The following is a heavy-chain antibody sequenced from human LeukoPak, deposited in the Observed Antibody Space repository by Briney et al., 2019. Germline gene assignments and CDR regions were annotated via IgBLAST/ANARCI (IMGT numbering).Heavy chain of an antibody. CDR3: ARVGRNMVTIDY. V-gene: IGHV4-39*07. CDR1: GGSISSSSYY. CDR2: IYYSGST. Sequence: SETLSLTCTVSGGSISSSSYYWGWIRQPPGKGLEWIGSIYYSGSTYYNPSLKSRVTISVDTSKSQFSLKLSSVTAADTAVYYCARVGRNMVTIDYWGQGTLVTVSS. D-gene: IGHD5-18*01. J-gene: IGHJ4*02.